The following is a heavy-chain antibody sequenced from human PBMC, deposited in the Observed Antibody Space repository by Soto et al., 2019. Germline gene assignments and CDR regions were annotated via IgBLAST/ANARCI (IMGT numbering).Heavy chain of an antibody. V-gene: IGHV3-7*01. D-gene: IGHD3-22*01. J-gene: IGHJ6*02. CDR2: IKHDGNEK. CDR3: XRATLSWGHYYFRGLDV. Sequence: PGGSLRLSCAATGFMFGTYWMSWVRQAPGKGLEWVANIKHDGNEKYYADSVKGRFTVSRDNVKNFLHLQMSSLRGDDTGVYFCXRATLSWGHYYFRGLDVWGQGTTVTVSS. CDR1: GFMFGTYW.